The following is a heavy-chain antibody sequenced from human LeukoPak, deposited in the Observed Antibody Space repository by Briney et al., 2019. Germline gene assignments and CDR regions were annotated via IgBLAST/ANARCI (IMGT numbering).Heavy chain of an antibody. V-gene: IGHV4-34*01. CDR2: FNHSGST. CDR1: GGSFSGYY. D-gene: IGHD3-9*01. J-gene: IGHJ4*02. CDR3: ARKASIDYDILTGYYSPLFYFDY. Sequence: SETLSLTCAVYGGSFSGYYWSWIRQPPGKGLEWIGEFNHSGSTNYNPSLKSRVTISVDTSKNQFSLKLSSVAAADTAVYYCARKASIDYDILTGYYSPLFYFDYWGQGTLVTVSS.